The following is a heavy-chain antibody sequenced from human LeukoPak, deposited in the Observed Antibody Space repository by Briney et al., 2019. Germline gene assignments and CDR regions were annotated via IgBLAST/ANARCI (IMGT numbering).Heavy chain of an antibody. CDR2: ISDSGGST. V-gene: IGHV3-23*01. CDR3: AKDCFLC. CDR1: GFTFISYA. Sequence: GGSLPLSCAASGFTFISYAMSWVGQAPAKGVEWVSAISDSGGSTYYADSVMDRFTISRDNTNNTLSLQMNSLSAEATAVYYFAKDCFLCWGQGTLVTVSS. D-gene: IGHD2/OR15-2a*01. J-gene: IGHJ4*02.